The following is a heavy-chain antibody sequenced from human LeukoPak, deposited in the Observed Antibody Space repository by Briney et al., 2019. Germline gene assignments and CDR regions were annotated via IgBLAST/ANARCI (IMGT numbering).Heavy chain of an antibody. J-gene: IGHJ4*02. V-gene: IGHV4-31*03. D-gene: IGHD1-1*01. CDR2: IYYSGSS. Sequence: SETLSLTCTVSGGSINNGGYYWSWIRQHPGKGLEWIGYIYYSGSSYYNPSLRSRVTISVDTSKNHSSLKLSSATAADTAFYFCVRGPSISSRNEFDYWGQGTLVTVSS. CDR3: VRGPSISSRNEFDY. CDR1: GGSINNGGYY.